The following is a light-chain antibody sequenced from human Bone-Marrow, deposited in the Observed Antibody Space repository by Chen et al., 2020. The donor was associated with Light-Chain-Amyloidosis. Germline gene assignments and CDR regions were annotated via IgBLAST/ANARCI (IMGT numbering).Light chain of an antibody. J-gene: IGLJ2*01. CDR3: SSYTSSSTVI. CDR2: EVS. CDR1: SSDVGVYNR. Sequence: QSALTQPPSVSGSPGQSVTISCTGTSSDVGVYNRVSWYQQPPGTAPKLMIYEVSNRPSGVPDRFSGSKSGNTASLTISGPQAEDEADYYCSSYTSSSTVIFGGGTKLTVL. V-gene: IGLV2-18*02.